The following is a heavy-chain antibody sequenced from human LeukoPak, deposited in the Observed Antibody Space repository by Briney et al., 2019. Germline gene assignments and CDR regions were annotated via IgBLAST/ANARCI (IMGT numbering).Heavy chain of an antibody. CDR3: AKDGRATPSGWFDP. J-gene: IGHJ5*02. Sequence: TGGSLILSCAASGFTFSGYAMSWVRQAPGKGLEWVSGISGSGGSKYYADSVMGRFTISRDNSKNKLYLQMNSQRDEATAVYYCAKDGRATPSGWFDPWGQETLVTVSS. CDR1: GFTFSGYA. CDR2: ISGSGGSK. D-gene: IGHD1-26*01. V-gene: IGHV3-23*01.